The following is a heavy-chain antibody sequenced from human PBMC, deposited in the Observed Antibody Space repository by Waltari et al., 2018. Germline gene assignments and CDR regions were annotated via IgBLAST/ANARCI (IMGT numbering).Heavy chain of an antibody. J-gene: IGHJ4*02. D-gene: IGHD3-22*01. CDR2: MNASGGNT. V-gene: IGHV1-8*03. Sequence: QVQLVQSGAEVKKPGASVKVSCKASGYTFTSYDINWVRQATGQGFEWLGWMNASGGNTGCAQKYQGRVSSTKSTSRSTADMVMTSLRSEYTAVYYCARGVRADDSSGDYYYWGQGTLVTVSS. CDR1: GYTFTSYD. CDR3: ARGVRADDSSGDYYY.